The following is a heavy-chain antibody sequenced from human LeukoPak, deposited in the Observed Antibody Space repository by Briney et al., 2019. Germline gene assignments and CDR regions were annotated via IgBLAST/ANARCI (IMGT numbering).Heavy chain of an antibody. CDR3: ARDMRNRVIDP. CDR2: IIPILGIA. V-gene: IGHV1-69*04. Sequence: GASVKVSCKASGGTFSSYAISWVRQAPGQGLEWMGRIIPILGIANYAQKFQGRVTITADKSTSTAYMELSSLRSEDTAVYYCARDMRNRVIDPWGQGTLVTVSS. CDR1: GGTFSSYA. D-gene: IGHD1-14*01. J-gene: IGHJ5*02.